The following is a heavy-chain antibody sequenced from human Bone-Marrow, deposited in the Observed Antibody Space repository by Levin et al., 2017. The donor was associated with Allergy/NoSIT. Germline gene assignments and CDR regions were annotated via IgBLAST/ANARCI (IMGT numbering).Heavy chain of an antibody. CDR3: ARPIGVADSWNFDS. J-gene: IGHJ4*02. CDR2: IRQDGSDK. V-gene: IGHV3-7*04. Sequence: PGGSLRLSCAASGFTFSNYWMSWVRQAPGKGLEWVANIRQDGSDKYYVDSVKGRFTISRDNAKNSLFLQMNSLRAEDTAVYYGARPIGVADSWNFDSWGKGTLVTVSS. CDR1: GFTFSNYW. D-gene: IGHD6-19*01.